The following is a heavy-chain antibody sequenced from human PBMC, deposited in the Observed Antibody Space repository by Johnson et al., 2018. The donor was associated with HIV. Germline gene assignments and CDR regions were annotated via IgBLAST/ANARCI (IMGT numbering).Heavy chain of an antibody. CDR1: GFTFSSYG. D-gene: IGHD7-27*01. J-gene: IGHJ3*02. Sequence: VYLVESGGGVVQPGRSLRLSCAASGFTFSSYGMHWVRQAPGKGLEWVAVIYYDGSNKYYADSVKGRFTISRDNSKNTLYLQMNSLRAEDTAVYYCAKDERQLGGWSHAFDIWGQGTVLTVSS. V-gene: IGHV3-30*19. CDR3: AKDERQLGGWSHAFDI. CDR2: IYYDGSNK.